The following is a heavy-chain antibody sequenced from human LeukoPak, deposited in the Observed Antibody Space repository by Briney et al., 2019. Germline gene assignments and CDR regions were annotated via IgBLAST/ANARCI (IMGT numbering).Heavy chain of an antibody. CDR1: GGSFSGYY. CDR3: ARDFGDYTVYFDY. D-gene: IGHD4-17*01. V-gene: IGHV4-34*01. J-gene: IGHJ4*02. Sequence: SETLSLTCVVSGGSFSGYYWSWIRQPPGKGLEWIGEISHRGRATYNPSLKSRVTMSVDTSKNQFSLKLNSVTAAGTAVYYCARDFGDYTVYFDYWGQGTLVTVSS. CDR2: ISHRGRA.